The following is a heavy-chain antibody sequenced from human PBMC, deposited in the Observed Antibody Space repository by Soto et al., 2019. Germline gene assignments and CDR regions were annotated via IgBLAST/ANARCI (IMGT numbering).Heavy chain of an antibody. CDR3: ARFPLPYGLPVIVAAPPGDDFDT. V-gene: IGHV5-51*01. CDR1: GYSFTSYW. Sequence: GESLKISCKGSGYSFTSYWIGWVRQMPGKGLEWMGIIYPGDSDTRYSPSFQGQVTISADKSISTAYLQWSSLKASDTAMYYCARFPLPYGLPVIVAAPPGDDFDTRGHGPMVTVPS. D-gene: IGHD1-26*01. J-gene: IGHJ3*02. CDR2: IYPGDSDT.